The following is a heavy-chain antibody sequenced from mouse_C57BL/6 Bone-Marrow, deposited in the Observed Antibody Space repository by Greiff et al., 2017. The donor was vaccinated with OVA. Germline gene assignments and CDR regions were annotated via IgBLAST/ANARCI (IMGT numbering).Heavy chain of an antibody. CDR2: IRNKANGYTT. J-gene: IGHJ4*01. Sequence: DVMLVESGGGLVQPGGSLSLSCAASGFTFTDYYMSWVRQPPGKALEWLGFIRNKANGYTTEYSASVKGRFTISRDNSQSILYLQMNALRAEDSATYYCARTYYSLYYAMDYWGQGTSVTVSS. D-gene: IGHD2-12*01. CDR3: ARTYYSLYYAMDY. V-gene: IGHV7-3*01. CDR1: GFTFTDYY.